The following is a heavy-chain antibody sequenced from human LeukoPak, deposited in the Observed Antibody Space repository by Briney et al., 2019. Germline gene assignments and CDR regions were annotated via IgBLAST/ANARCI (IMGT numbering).Heavy chain of an antibody. D-gene: IGHD2-2*01. CDR3: ANGPDCSSTSCYWIYFDY. CDR2: MSGRGFST. CDR1: GFTFTNYA. V-gene: IGHV3-23*01. J-gene: IGHJ4*02. Sequence: RGSLRLSCAASGFTFTNYAMSWVRQAPGKGLEWVSGMSGRGFSTYYADSLKGRFTISRDNSKNTLYLQMNSLRAEDTALYYCANGPDCSSTSCYWIYFDYWGRGTLVTVSS.